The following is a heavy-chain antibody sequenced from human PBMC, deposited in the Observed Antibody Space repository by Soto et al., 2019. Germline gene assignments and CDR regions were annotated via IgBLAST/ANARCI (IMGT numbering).Heavy chain of an antibody. D-gene: IGHD3-10*01. J-gene: IGHJ5*02. CDR1: GGSFSGYY. CDR3: ASAEAYYYGSGSYSGGHRFDP. V-gene: IGHV4-34*01. CDR2: INHSGST. Sequence: QVQLQQWGAGLLKPSETLSLTCAVYGGSFSGYYWSWIRQPPGKGLEWIGEINHSGSTNYNPSLKSRVTISVDTSKNQFFLKLSSVTAADTAVYYCASAEAYYYGSGSYSGGHRFDPWGQGTLVTVSS.